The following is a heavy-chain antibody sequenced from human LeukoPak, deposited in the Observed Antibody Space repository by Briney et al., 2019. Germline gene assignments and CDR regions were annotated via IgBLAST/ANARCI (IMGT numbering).Heavy chain of an antibody. J-gene: IGHJ4*02. V-gene: IGHV5-51*01. CDR1: GYSFTTYW. Sequence: GESLQISCKGSGYSFTTYWIGWVRQMPGKGLEWMGIIYPGDSDTRYSPSFQGQVTISADKSISTAYLQWSSLKASDTAMYYCARLVTMVRGATYYYFDYWGQGTLVTVSS. CDR3: ARLVTMVRGATYYYFDY. D-gene: IGHD3-10*01. CDR2: IYPGDSDT.